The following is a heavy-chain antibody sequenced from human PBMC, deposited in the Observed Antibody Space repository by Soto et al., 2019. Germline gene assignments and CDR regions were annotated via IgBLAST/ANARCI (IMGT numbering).Heavy chain of an antibody. V-gene: IGHV4-61*01. J-gene: IGHJ4*02. CDR3: ARDNFGSLDY. CDR2: MSYIGTT. D-gene: IGHD1-20*01. Sequence: QVQLQESGPGVVKPSETLFLTCAVSGDSVSSGSHSWSWIRQPPGKGLEWVGYMSYIGTTNYNPSLKSRLAMSIDTSKNQFSMKLSSVTAADTALYFCARDNFGSLDYWGQGTLVTVSS. CDR1: GDSVSSGSHS.